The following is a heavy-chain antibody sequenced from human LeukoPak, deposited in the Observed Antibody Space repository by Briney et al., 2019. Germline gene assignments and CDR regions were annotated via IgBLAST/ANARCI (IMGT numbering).Heavy chain of an antibody. Sequence: GGSLRLSCAASGFTFSNYNMNWVRQAPGKGLEWVSSISNSSSYIYYADSVKGRFTISRDNAKNSLYLQMNSLRAEDTAVYYCARLGYSYGYFNYWGQGTLVTVSS. CDR1: GFTFSNYN. D-gene: IGHD5-18*01. V-gene: IGHV3-21*01. CDR2: ISNSSSYI. CDR3: ARLGYSYGYFNY. J-gene: IGHJ4*02.